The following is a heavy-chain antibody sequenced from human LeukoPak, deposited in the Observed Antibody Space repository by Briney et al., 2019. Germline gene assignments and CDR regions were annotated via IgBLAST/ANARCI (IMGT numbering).Heavy chain of an antibody. Sequence: AGGSLRLSCEASGFTFGSFAMYWVRQAPGKGLEWIAGIFGSGGSPHYADSVKGRFTISRDNSKNTVYLQINSLRAEDTAVYYCGKTTAGYSSGQKPAWPVDYWGQGTLVTVSS. CDR1: GFTFGSFA. CDR2: IFGSGGSP. J-gene: IGHJ4*02. CDR3: GKTTAGYSSGQKPAWPVDY. V-gene: IGHV3-23*01. D-gene: IGHD5-18*01.